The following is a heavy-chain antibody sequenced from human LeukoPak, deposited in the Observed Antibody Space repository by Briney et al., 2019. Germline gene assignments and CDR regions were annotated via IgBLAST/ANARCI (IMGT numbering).Heavy chain of an antibody. CDR3: ARSRLIAAAVYYYYHGMDV. CDR2: INPNSGGT. J-gene: IGHJ6*02. V-gene: IGHV1-2*02. Sequence: GASVKVSCKASGYTFTGYYMHWVRQAPGQGLEWMGWINPNSGGTNYAQKFQGRVTMTRDTSISTAYMELSRLRSDDTAVYYCARSRLIAAAVYYYYHGMDVWGQGTTVTVSS. CDR1: GYTFTGYY. D-gene: IGHD6-13*01.